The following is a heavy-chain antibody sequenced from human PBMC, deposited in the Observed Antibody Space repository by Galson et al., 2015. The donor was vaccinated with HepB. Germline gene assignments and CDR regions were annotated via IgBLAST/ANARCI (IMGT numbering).Heavy chain of an antibody. Sequence: QSGAEVKKPEESLRISCKGSGYSFTSYWISWVRQMPGKGLEWMGRIDPSDSYTNYSPSFQGHVTISADKSISTAYLQWSSLKASDTAMYYCARHRRVATNPRYSYAFDYWGQGTLVTVSS. J-gene: IGHJ4*02. V-gene: IGHV5-10-1*01. CDR3: ARHRRVATNPRYSYAFDY. CDR2: IDPSDSYT. CDR1: GYSFTSYW. D-gene: IGHD5-12*01.